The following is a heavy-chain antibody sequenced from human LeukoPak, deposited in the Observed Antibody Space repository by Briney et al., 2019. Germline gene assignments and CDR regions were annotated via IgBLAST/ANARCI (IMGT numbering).Heavy chain of an antibody. J-gene: IGHJ6*03. CDR3: ARYCGSGSYYADYYYYMDV. CDR1: GGSISSYY. D-gene: IGHD3-10*01. CDR2: IYTSGST. Sequence: SETLTLTCTVSGGSISSYYWSWIRQPPGKGLEWIGYIYTSGSTNYNPSLKSRVTISVDTSKNQFSLKLSSVTAADTAVYYCARYCGSGSYYADYYYYMDVWGKGTTVTVSS. V-gene: IGHV4-4*09.